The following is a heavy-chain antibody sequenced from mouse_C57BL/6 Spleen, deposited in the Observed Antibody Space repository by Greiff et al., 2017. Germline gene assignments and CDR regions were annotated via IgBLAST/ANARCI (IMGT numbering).Heavy chain of an antibody. J-gene: IGHJ4*01. Sequence: VQLVESGPELVKPGASVKISCKASGYSFTSYYIHWVKQRPGQGLEWIGWIYPGSGNTKYNEKVKGKATLTADTSSSTAYMQLSSLTSEDSAVYYCARGTYAMDYWGQGTSVTVSS. CDR1: GYSFTSYY. CDR2: IYPGSGNT. D-gene: IGHD3-3*01. CDR3: ARGTYAMDY. V-gene: IGHV1-66*01.